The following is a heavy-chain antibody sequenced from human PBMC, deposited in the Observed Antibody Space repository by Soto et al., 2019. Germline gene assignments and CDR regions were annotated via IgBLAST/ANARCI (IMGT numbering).Heavy chain of an antibody. V-gene: IGHV3-7*01. D-gene: IGHD1-20*01. J-gene: IGHJ6*02. CDR1: EFTFDKYY. CDR3: ARGNWNYYYGFDV. CDR2: IKPNGSEQ. Sequence: GGSLRLSCAASEFTFDKYYMTWVRQAPGKGPEWVANIKPNGSEQYYVDSVKGRFTISRDNANNSLYLQMNSLRAEDTAVYFCARGNWNYYYGFDVWGQGTTVTVS.